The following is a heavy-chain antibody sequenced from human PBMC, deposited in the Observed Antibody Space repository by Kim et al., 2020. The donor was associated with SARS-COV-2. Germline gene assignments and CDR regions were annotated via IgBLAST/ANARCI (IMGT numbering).Heavy chain of an antibody. CDR1: GFTFSSYW. V-gene: IGHV3-74*01. Sequence: GGSLRLSCAASGFTFSSYWMHWVRQAPGKGLVWVSHINSDGSSTSYADSVKGRFTISRDNAKNTLYLQMNSLRAEDTAVYYCARSIVGSYDYWGQGTLVTVSS. CDR2: INSDGSST. CDR3: ARSIVGSYDY. J-gene: IGHJ4*02. D-gene: IGHD1-26*01.